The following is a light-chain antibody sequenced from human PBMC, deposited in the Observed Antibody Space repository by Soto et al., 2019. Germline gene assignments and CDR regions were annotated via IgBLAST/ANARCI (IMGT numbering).Light chain of an antibody. CDR3: CSYAGSSTL. CDR2: EGS. CDR1: SSDVGSYNL. J-gene: IGLJ2*01. V-gene: IGLV2-23*01. Sequence: QSVLTXPASXXXXXGQSITISCTGTSSDVGSYNLVSWYQQHPGKAPKLMIYEGSKRPSGVSNRFSGSKSGNTASLTISGLQAEDEADYYCCSYAGSSTLFGGGTKLTVL.